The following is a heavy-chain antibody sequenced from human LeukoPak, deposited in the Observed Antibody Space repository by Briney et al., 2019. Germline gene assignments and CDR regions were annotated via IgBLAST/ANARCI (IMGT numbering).Heavy chain of an antibody. Sequence: HGESLKISCKGSGYSFTSYWIGWVRQMHGKGLKWLGIIYPGDSDARYSPSFQGQVTISADKSISTAYLQWSSLKASDTAMYYCARRRDLYSGSYYPFDYWGQGTLVTVSS. V-gene: IGHV5-51*01. D-gene: IGHD1-26*01. CDR1: GYSFTSYW. CDR3: ARRRDLYSGSYYPFDY. J-gene: IGHJ4*02. CDR2: IYPGDSDA.